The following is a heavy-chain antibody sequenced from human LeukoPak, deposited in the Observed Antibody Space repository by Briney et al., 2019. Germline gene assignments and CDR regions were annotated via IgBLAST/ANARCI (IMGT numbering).Heavy chain of an antibody. D-gene: IGHD3-16*01. CDR2: IIPIFGTA. V-gene: IGHV1-69*06. CDR3: ARDYDYVWGSYVRAFDI. J-gene: IGHJ3*02. CDR1: GGTFSSYA. Sequence: SVKVSCKASGGTFSSYAISWVRQAPGQGLEWMGGIIPIFGTANYAQKFQGRVTITADKSTSTAYMELSSLRSEDTAVYYCARDYDYVWGSYVRAFDIWGQGTMVTVSS.